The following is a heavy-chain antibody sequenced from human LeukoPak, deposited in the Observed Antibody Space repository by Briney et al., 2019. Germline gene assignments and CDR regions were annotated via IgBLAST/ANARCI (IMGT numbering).Heavy chain of an antibody. D-gene: IGHD2-2*01. CDR1: GFTFSSYD. Sequence: GGSLRLSCAASGFTFSSYDMHWVRQAPGKGLEWVAVISNDGSNKYYADSVKCRFTIYRDNSKNTLYLQMNNLRAEDTSVYYCAKDRDIVVVPGGIRHWLDYWGQGTLVPVFS. J-gene: IGHJ4*02. CDR2: ISNDGSNK. CDR3: AKDRDIVVVPGGIRHWLDY. V-gene: IGHV3-30*18.